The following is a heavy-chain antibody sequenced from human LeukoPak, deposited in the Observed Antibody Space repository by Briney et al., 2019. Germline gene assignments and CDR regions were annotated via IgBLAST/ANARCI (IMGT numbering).Heavy chain of an antibody. CDR2: IYYSGST. Sequence: PSQTLSLTCTVSGGSISSGDYYWSWIRQPPGKGLEWIGYIYYSGSTYYNPSLKSRVTISVDTSKNQFSLKLSSVTAADTAVYYCVRSSLTVTTLYAFDIWGQGTMVTVSS. J-gene: IGHJ3*02. CDR3: VRSSLTVTTLYAFDI. V-gene: IGHV4-30-4*01. CDR1: GGSISSGDYY. D-gene: IGHD4-17*01.